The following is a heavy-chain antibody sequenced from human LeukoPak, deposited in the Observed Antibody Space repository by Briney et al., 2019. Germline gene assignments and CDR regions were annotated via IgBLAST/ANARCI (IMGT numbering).Heavy chain of an antibody. CDR1: GYTLTELS. CDR3: ARETPGWLQSTYYYMDV. J-gene: IGHJ6*03. Sequence: SCKVSGYTLTELSMHWVRQAPGKGLEWVANIKQDGSEKYYVDSVKGRFTISRDNAKNSPYLQMNSLRAEDTAVYYCARETPGWLQSTYYYMDVWGKGTTVTVSS. CDR2: IKQDGSEK. D-gene: IGHD5-24*01. V-gene: IGHV3-7*01.